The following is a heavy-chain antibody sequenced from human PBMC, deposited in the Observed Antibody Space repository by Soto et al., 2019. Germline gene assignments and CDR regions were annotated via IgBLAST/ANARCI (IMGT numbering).Heavy chain of an antibody. J-gene: IGHJ4*02. CDR2: ISYDGSNK. CDR3: ARIGRGY. D-gene: IGHD2-15*01. V-gene: IGHV3-30-3*01. CDR1: GFTFSSYA. Sequence: GGSLRLSCAASGFTFSSYAMHWVRQAPGKGLEWVAVISYDGSNKYYADSVKGRFTISRDNSKNTLYLQMNSLRAEDTAVYYCARIGRGYWGQGTLVTFSS.